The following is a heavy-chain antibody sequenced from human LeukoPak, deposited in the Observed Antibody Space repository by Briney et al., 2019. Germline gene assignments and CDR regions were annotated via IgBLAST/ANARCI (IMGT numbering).Heavy chain of an antibody. V-gene: IGHV1-46*01. D-gene: IGHD1-14*01. CDR2: INPSGGST. Sequence: ASVKVPCKASGYTFTSYYMHWVRQAPGQGLEWMGIINPSGGSTSYAQKFQGRVTMTRDMSTSTVYMELSSLRSEDTAVYYCARSVLGTDAFDIWGQGTMVTVSS. CDR1: GYTFTSYY. CDR3: ARSVLGTDAFDI. J-gene: IGHJ3*02.